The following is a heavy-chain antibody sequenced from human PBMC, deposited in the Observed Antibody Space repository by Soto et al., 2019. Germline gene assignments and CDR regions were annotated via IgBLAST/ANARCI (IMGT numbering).Heavy chain of an antibody. CDR1: GYAFTNYY. CDR2: INPSGGGA. CDR3: TRAGTTLGGGAHRNFDY. D-gene: IGHD3-16*01. V-gene: IGHV1-46*01. J-gene: IGHJ4*02. Sequence: ASVKVSCKASGYAFTNYYIHWVRQAPGQGLEWMGIINPSGGGASYAQKSQGRVTMTRDTSTSTVYMELSSLRSEDTAVYYCTRAGTTLGGGAHRNFDYWGQGTPVTVSS.